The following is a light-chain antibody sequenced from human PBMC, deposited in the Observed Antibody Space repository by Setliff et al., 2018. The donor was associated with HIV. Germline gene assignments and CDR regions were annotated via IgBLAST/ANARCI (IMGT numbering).Light chain of an antibody. CDR3: CSYAGSSTYV. CDR2: EVI. CDR1: SSDFGSYNL. Sequence: QSALTQPASVSGSPGQSITISCTGTSSDFGSYNLVSWYQQHPGKAPKLMIYEVIKRPSGVSNRFSGSKSGNTASLTISGLQAEDEADYYCCSYAGSSTYVFGTGTKVTVL. V-gene: IGLV2-23*02. J-gene: IGLJ1*01.